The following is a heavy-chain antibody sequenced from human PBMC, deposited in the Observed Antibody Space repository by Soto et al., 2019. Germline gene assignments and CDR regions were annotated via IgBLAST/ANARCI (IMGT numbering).Heavy chain of an antibody. CDR2: FDPEDGET. Sequence: ASVKVSCKVSGYTLTELSMHWVRQAPGKGLEWMGGFDPEDGETIYAQKFQGRVTMTEDTSTDTAYMELSSLRSEETAVYYCATIATWGLHQTLDYCGQGTLVTVSS. CDR3: ATIATWGLHQTLDY. V-gene: IGHV1-24*01. J-gene: IGHJ4*02. CDR1: GYTLTELS. D-gene: IGHD7-27*01.